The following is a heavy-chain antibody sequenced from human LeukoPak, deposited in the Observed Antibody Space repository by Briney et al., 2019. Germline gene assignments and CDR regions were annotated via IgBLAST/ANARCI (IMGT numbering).Heavy chain of an antibody. J-gene: IGHJ3*02. Sequence: PSETLSLICAVYGGSFSGYYWSWIRQPPGKGLEWIGEINHSGSTNYNPSLKSRVTISVDTSKNQFSLKLSSVTAADTAVYYCARFRYYYDSSGYFLDAFDIWGQGTMVTVSS. CDR2: INHSGST. CDR1: GGSFSGYY. CDR3: ARFRYYYDSSGYFLDAFDI. V-gene: IGHV4-34*01. D-gene: IGHD3-22*01.